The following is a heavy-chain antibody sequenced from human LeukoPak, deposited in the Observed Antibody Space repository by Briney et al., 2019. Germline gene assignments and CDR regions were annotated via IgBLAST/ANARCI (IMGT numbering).Heavy chain of an antibody. J-gene: IGHJ2*01. D-gene: IGHD4-17*01. V-gene: IGHV4-38-2*02. Sequence: PSETLSLTCTVSGYSISNDYYWGWIRQPPGKGLEWIGTIFHSGSAYYNPSLQSRVTMSVDTSKKQFSLKLSSVTAADTAVYYCARAPMTTVTYWYFDLWGRGTLVTVSS. CDR2: IFHSGSA. CDR1: GYSISNDYY. CDR3: ARAPMTTVTYWYFDL.